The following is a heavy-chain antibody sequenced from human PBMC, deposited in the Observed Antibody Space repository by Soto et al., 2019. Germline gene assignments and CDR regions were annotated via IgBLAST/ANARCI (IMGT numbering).Heavy chain of an antibody. V-gene: IGHV3-23*01. CDR2: IRGSGVST. J-gene: IGHJ3*01. CDR3: XXEDCXGXXXFFAGYAFXX. D-gene: IGHD2-15*01. CDR1: GFIFSSYA. Sequence: EVQLLESGGGLVQPGGSLSLSCAASGFIFSSYAMSWVRQAPGKGLEWVSAIRGSGVSTYYADSVKGXXTISXXNXXXXXXXXXXXXXXXXXAXXXXXXEDCXGXXXFFAGYAFXXWGQ.